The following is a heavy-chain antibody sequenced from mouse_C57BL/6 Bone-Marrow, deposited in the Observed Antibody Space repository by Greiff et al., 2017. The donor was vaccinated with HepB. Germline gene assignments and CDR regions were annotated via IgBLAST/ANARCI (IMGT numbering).Heavy chain of an antibody. CDR2: IYPGSGST. CDR3: ASPEGYRDYFDY. V-gene: IGHV1-55*01. Sequence: QVQLKQPGAELVKPGASVKMSCKASGYTFTSYWITWVKQRPGQGLEWIGDIYPGSGSTNYNEKFKSKATLTVDTSSSTAYMQLSSLTSEDSAVYYCASPEGYRDYFDYWGQGTTLTVSS. CDR1: GYTFTSYW. J-gene: IGHJ2*01. D-gene: IGHD2-12*01.